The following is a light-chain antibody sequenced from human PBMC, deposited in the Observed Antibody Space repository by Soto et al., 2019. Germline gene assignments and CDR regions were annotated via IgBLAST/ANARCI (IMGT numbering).Light chain of an antibody. CDR3: SSYTSSSTL. V-gene: IGLV2-14*01. CDR2: EVS. CDR1: SSDVGSYNY. J-gene: IGLJ1*01. Sequence: QSALTQPASVSGSPGQLITISCTGTSSDVGSYNYVSWYQQHPGKAPKLMIYEVSDRPSGISSRFSGSKSGNTASLTISGLQTEDEADYYCSSYTSSSTLFGTGTKVTV.